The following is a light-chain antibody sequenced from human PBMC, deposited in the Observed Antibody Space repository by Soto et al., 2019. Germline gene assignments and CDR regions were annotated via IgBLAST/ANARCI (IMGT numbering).Light chain of an antibody. CDR1: QSISSW. Sequence: DIQMTQSPSTLSASVGDRFTITFLASQSISSWLAWYQQKPGKAPKLLIYAASTLQSGVPSRFSGSGSGTDFTLTISCLQSEDFATYYCQQYYSYPPTFGQGTKVDIK. CDR3: QQYYSYPPT. V-gene: IGKV1-5*01. J-gene: IGKJ1*01. CDR2: AAS.